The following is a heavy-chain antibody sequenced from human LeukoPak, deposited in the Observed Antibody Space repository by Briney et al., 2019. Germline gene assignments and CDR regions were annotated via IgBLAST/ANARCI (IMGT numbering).Heavy chain of an antibody. D-gene: IGHD7-27*01. J-gene: IGHJ1*01. CDR1: GFTFSNYA. CDR2: ISGDGGTT. V-gene: IGHV3-23*01. CDR3: AQADWGHFHN. Sequence: GGSLRLSCAASGFTFSNYAMSWVRQAPGKGLECVSVISGDGGTTYYTDFVKGRFTISRDNSQNTVHLQMNRLRADDTAVYYCAQADWGHFHNWGQGTLVTVSS.